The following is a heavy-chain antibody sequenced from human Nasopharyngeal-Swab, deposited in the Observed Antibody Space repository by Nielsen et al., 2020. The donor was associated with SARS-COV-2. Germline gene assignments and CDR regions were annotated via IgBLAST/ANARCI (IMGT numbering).Heavy chain of an antibody. J-gene: IGHJ6*02. Sequence: GGSLRLSCAASGSTFDDYGMSWVRQAPGKGLEWVSGINWNGGSTGYADSVKGRFTISRDNAKNSLYLQMNSLRAEDTALYHCAREGGYCSGGSCPYYGMDVWGQGTTVTVSS. D-gene: IGHD2-15*01. V-gene: IGHV3-20*01. CDR2: INWNGGST. CDR3: AREGGYCSGGSCPYYGMDV. CDR1: GSTFDDYG.